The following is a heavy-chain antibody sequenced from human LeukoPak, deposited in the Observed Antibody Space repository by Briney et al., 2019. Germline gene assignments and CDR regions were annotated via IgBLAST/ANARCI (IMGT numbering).Heavy chain of an antibody. D-gene: IGHD2-15*01. CDR1: GFSFSTYR. V-gene: IGHV3-48*02. CDR2: MNRTKDTI. CDR3: AIVRPGGYVDY. Sequence: GRSLRLSCAASGFSFSTYRMMWVRQAPGKGLEWVSDMNRTKDTINNADTVEDRFTISTDKAKNSMCPQVNGVTYEGTDVYYCAIVRPGGYVDYWGDGALVTVSS. J-gene: IGHJ4*01.